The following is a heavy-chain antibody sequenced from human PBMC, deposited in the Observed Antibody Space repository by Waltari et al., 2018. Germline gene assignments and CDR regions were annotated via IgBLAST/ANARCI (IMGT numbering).Heavy chain of an antibody. V-gene: IGHV4-59*01. CDR3: ARFSGSYYAFDI. Sequence: QVQLQESGPGLVKPSETLSLTCTVSGGSISSYYWSWIRQPPGQGLEWIGYIYYSGSTNYNPSLKRRVTIAVDTSKTQFSLKLSSVTAADTDVYYCARFSGSYYAFDIWGQGTMVTVSS. D-gene: IGHD1-26*01. CDR2: IYYSGST. J-gene: IGHJ3*02. CDR1: GGSISSYY.